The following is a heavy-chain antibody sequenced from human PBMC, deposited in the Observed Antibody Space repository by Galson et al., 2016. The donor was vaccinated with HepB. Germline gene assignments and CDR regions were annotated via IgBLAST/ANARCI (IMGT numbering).Heavy chain of an antibody. CDR2: IDTSDSYT. CDR1: GYSFTSYW. V-gene: IGHV5-10-1*01. D-gene: IGHD3-10*01. Sequence: QSGAEVKKPGESLRISCKGSGYSFTSYWISWVRQMPGKGLEWMGMIDTSDSYTNYSPSFQGHDTISLDKSISAAYLQWTSLKASDTAMYYCARMNDGSGSYYKSLDVWGQGTTVTVSS. J-gene: IGHJ6*02. CDR3: ARMNDGSGSYYKSLDV.